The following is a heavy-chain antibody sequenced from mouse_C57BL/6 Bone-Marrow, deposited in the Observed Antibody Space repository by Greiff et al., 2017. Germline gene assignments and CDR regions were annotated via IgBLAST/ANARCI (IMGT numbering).Heavy chain of an antibody. V-gene: IGHV1-81*01. Sequence: VQLQQSGAELARPGASVKLSCKASGYTFTSYGISWVKQRTGQGLEWIGEIYPRSGNTYYNEKFKGKATLTADKSSSTAYMELRSLTSEDSAVYFCARDYDDECFDYWGQGTTLTVSS. D-gene: IGHD2-4*01. CDR3: ARDYDDECFDY. CDR1: GYTFTSYG. CDR2: IYPRSGNT. J-gene: IGHJ2*01.